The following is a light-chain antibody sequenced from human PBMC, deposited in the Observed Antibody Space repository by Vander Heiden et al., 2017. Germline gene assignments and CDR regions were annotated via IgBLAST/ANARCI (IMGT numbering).Light chain of an antibody. J-gene: IGLJ2*01. CDR2: DGS. V-gene: IGLV3-21*02. Sequence: SYVLTQPPSVSVAPGQTARITCGGNNIASKSVHWYQRKPDQAPVLVVYDGSDRPSGIPERFSGSNSGNTATLTISRVEAGDEADYYCQVWDSSSDHVVFGGGTKLTVL. CDR1: NIASKS. CDR3: QVWDSSSDHVV.